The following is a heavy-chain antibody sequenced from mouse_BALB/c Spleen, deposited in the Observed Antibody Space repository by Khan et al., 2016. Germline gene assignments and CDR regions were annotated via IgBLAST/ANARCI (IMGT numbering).Heavy chain of an antibody. CDR3: AIYDGYCFDY. Sequence: QVQLQQSGAELAKPGASVKMSCKAAGYTFTSYWMHWVKQRPGQGLEWIGYINPSNGYTEYNQKFKDKATLTADKSTSTAHMQLSSMTSEPSAVSSCAIYDGYCFDYWGQGTTLTVSS. V-gene: IGHV1-7*01. J-gene: IGHJ2*01. D-gene: IGHD2-3*01. CDR2: INPSNGYT. CDR1: GYTFTSYW.